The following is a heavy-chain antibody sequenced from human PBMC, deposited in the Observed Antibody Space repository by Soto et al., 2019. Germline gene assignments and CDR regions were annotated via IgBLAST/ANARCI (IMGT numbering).Heavy chain of an antibody. V-gene: IGHV4-31*03. Sequence: QVQLQESGPGLVKPSQTLSLTCTVSGGSISSGGYFWSLIRQHPGKGLEWIGYIYYTGSSYYNPSLKSRVTTSVDTAKNQLSLKLSSVTAADTAVDYCARGNCSGGSCSPYYGMDVWGQGTTGTVSS. CDR1: GGSISSGGYF. CDR2: IYYTGSS. J-gene: IGHJ6*02. D-gene: IGHD2-15*01. CDR3: ARGNCSGGSCSPYYGMDV.